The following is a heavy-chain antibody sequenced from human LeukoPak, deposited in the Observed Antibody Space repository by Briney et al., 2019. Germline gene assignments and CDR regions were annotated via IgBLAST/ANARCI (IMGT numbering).Heavy chain of an antibody. CDR3: ARDRTGGPLFDC. CDR1: GGSISSSNW. CDR2: IYHSGST. V-gene: IGHV4-4*02. D-gene: IGHD4-23*01. Sequence: SGTLSLTCAVSGGSISSSNWWSWVRQPPGKGLEWIGEIYHSGSTNYNPSLKSRVTISVDKSKNQFSLQLNSVTPEDTAVYYCARDRTGGPLFDCWGQGTLVTVSS. J-gene: IGHJ4*02.